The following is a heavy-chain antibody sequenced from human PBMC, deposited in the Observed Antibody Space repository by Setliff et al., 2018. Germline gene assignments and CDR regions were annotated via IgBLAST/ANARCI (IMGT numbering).Heavy chain of an antibody. D-gene: IGHD3-16*01. J-gene: IGHJ4*02. V-gene: IGHV3-30*07. CDR1: GYPFIGYF. CDR3: AGDPPGPHLVYTY. CDR2: ISYDERQR. Sequence: SCKASGYPFIGYFMHWVRQAPGRGLEWVAVISYDERQRYYGDSVKGRFTISRDNSKNTLYLQMNGLRAEDTAIYYCAGDPPGPHLVYTYWGQGALVTVSS.